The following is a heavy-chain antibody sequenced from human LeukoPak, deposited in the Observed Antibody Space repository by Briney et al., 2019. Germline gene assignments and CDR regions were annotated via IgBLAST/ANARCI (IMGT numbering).Heavy chain of an antibody. CDR1: GGSFSGYY. Sequence: SETLSLTCAVYGGSFSGYYWSWIRQPPGKGLEWIGEINHSGSTNYNPSLKSRVTISVDTSKNQFSLKLSSVTAADTAVYYCARGTSSGWFDPWGQGTLVTVSA. V-gene: IGHV4-34*01. J-gene: IGHJ5*02. D-gene: IGHD6-19*01. CDR2: INHSGST. CDR3: ARGTSSGWFDP.